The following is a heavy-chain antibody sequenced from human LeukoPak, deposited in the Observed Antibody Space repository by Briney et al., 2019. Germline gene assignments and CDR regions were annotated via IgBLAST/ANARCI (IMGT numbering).Heavy chain of an antibody. CDR2: IYYSGST. V-gene: IGHV4-39*07. CDR1: GGSISSSSYY. CDR3: ARGSSKWGRVAPHRYFDY. Sequence: SETLSLACTVSGGSISSSSYYWGWIRQPPGKGLEWIGSIYYSGSTYYNPSLKSRVTISVDTSKNQFSLKLSSVTAADTAVYYCARGSSKWGRVAPHRYFDYWGQGTLVTVSS. D-gene: IGHD1-26*01. J-gene: IGHJ4*02.